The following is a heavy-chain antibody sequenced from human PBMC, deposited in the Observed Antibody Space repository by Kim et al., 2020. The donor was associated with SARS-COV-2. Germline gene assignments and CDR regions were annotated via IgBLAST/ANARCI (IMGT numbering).Heavy chain of an antibody. V-gene: IGHV3-33*08. Sequence: GGSLRLSCAVSGFTFSSYGMNWVRQAPGKGLEWVAVIWNDGSKKYYADSVKGRFTISRDNSKKTLYLHMNSLRGEDTAVYYCARSSVPTIHYFDSWGQGTLVTVSS. CDR1: GFTFSSYG. J-gene: IGHJ4*02. CDR3: ARSSVPTIHYFDS. CDR2: IWNDGSKK. D-gene: IGHD3-9*01.